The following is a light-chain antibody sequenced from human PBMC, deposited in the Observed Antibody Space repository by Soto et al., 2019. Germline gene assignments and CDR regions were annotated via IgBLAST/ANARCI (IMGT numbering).Light chain of an antibody. Sequence: DIQMTHSPSTLSASIGDRVTITCRASQTITRWMAWYQQKPGKAPKLLIYDASTLESGVPSRFSGSRSGTEFTLTISSLQPDDFATYYCQQYQNSWTFGQGTKVDIK. CDR3: QQYQNSWT. CDR1: QTITRW. V-gene: IGKV1-5*01. J-gene: IGKJ1*01. CDR2: DAS.